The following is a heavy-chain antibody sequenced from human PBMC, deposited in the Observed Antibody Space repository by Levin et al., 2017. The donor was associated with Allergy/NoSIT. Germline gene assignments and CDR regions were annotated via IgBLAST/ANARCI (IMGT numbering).Heavy chain of an antibody. CDR3: ARAPPGGGVYAEYFQH. J-gene: IGHJ1*01. Sequence: GESLKISCAASGFTFSSYWMHWVRQAPGKGLVWVSRINSDGSSITYADSVKGRFTISRDNAKNTLHLQMNSLRAEDTAVYYCARAPPGGGVYAEYFQHWGQGTLVTVSS. D-gene: IGHD2-21*01. CDR2: INSDGSSI. V-gene: IGHV3-74*01. CDR1: GFTFSSYW.